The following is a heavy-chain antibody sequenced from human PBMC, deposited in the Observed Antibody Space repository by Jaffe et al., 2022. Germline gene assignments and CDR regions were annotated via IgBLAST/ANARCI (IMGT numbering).Heavy chain of an antibody. CDR2: ISYDGSNK. Sequence: QVQLVESGGGVVQPGRSLRLSCAASGFTFSSYGMHWVRQAPGKGLEWVAVISYDGSNKYYADSVKGRFTISRDNSKNTLYLQMNSLRAEDTAVYYCAKVRGYCGGDCSLDAFDIWGQGTMVTVSS. V-gene: IGHV3-30*18. J-gene: IGHJ3*02. CDR3: AKVRGYCGGDCSLDAFDI. CDR1: GFTFSSYG. D-gene: IGHD2-21*01.